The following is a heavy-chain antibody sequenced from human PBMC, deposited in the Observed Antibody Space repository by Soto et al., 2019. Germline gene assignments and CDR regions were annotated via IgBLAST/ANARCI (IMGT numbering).Heavy chain of an antibody. CDR1: GGSISSSSYY. D-gene: IGHD3-9*01. CDR2: IYYSGST. CDR3: ARADYDILTGYP. V-gene: IGHV4-39*01. J-gene: IGHJ5*02. Sequence: QLQLQESGPGLVKPSETLSLTCTVSGGSISSSSYYWGWIRQPPGKGLEWIGSIYYSGSTYYNPSLKSRVTRSVDTSKNQFSLKLSSVTAADTAVYYCARADYDILTGYPWGQGTLVTVSS.